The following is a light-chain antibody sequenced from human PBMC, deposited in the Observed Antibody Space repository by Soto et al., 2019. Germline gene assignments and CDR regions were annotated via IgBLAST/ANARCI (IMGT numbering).Light chain of an antibody. CDR1: QSISSW. CDR3: QQYNSSST. Sequence: DIQMTQSPSTLSASVGDRVTITCRASQSISSWLAWYQQKPGKAPKLLIYDASSLESGVPSRFSGSGSGTEFTLTISSLQPDDFATYYCQQYNSSSTFGQRTKGDIK. V-gene: IGKV1-5*01. J-gene: IGKJ1*01. CDR2: DAS.